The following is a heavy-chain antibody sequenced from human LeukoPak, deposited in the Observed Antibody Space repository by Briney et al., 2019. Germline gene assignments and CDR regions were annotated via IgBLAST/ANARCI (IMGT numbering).Heavy chain of an antibody. Sequence: GGSLRLSCAASGFTFSSYSMNWVRQAPGKGLEGVSSISSSSSYIYCADSVKGRFTISRDNAKNSLYLQMNSLRAEDTAVYYCARGSSGWSPAHAFDIWGQGTMVTVSS. CDR2: ISSSSSYI. CDR3: ARGSSGWSPAHAFDI. J-gene: IGHJ3*02. CDR1: GFTFSSYS. V-gene: IGHV3-21*01. D-gene: IGHD6-19*01.